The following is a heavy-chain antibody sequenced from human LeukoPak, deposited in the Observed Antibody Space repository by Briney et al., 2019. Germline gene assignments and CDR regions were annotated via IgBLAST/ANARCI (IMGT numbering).Heavy chain of an antibody. J-gene: IGHJ4*02. CDR3: ARDLGIGTVAGSYFDY. Sequence: GGSLRLSCAASGFTFSSYGIHWVRQAPGKGLEWVAFIWFDGTRKYYADSVKGRFTISRDNSKNTLYLQMNSLRAEDTAVYYCARDLGIGTVAGSYFDYWGQGNLVTVSS. V-gene: IGHV3-33*01. CDR2: IWFDGTRK. D-gene: IGHD6-19*01. CDR1: GFTFSSYG.